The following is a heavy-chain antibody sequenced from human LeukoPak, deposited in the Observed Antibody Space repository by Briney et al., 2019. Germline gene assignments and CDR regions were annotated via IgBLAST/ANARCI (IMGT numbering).Heavy chain of an antibody. D-gene: IGHD3-10*01. V-gene: IGHV4-38-2*01. Sequence: KPSETLSLTCAVSGYSISSGYFWGWIRQPPGKGLEWIGSIYHSGSTYYNPSLKSRVTISLNTSKNQFSLKLSSVTAADTAVYYCARHSPTYYDFDYWGQGTLVTVSS. J-gene: IGHJ4*02. CDR3: ARHSPTYYDFDY. CDR1: GYSISSGYF. CDR2: IYHSGST.